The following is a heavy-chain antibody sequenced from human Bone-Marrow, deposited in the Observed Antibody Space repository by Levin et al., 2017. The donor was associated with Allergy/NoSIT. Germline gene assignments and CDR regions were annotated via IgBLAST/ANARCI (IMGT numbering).Heavy chain of an antibody. J-gene: IGHJ6*02. D-gene: IGHD6-19*01. V-gene: IGHV3-33*01. Sequence: GGSLRLSCAASGFTFSSYGMHWVRQAPGKGLEWVAVIWYDGSNKYYADSVKGRFTISRDNSKNTLYLQMNSLRAEDTAVYYCARRSSGWYVDYYYYGMDVWGQGTTVTVSS. CDR3: ARRSSGWYVDYYYYGMDV. CDR2: IWYDGSNK. CDR1: GFTFSSYG.